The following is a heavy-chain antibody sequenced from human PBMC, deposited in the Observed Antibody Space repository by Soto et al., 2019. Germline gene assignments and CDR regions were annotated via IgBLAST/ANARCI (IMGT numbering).Heavy chain of an antibody. CDR1: GYTLTELS. CDR2: FDPEDGET. V-gene: IGHV1-24*01. D-gene: IGHD6-19*01. Sequence: ASVKVSCKVSGYTLTELSMHWLRESAGKGLEWMGGFDPEDGETIYAQKFQGRVTMTEDTSTDTAYMELSSLRSEDTAVYYCAGIPVAVAGKVFDYWGQGTLVTVSS. CDR3: AGIPVAVAGKVFDY. J-gene: IGHJ4*02.